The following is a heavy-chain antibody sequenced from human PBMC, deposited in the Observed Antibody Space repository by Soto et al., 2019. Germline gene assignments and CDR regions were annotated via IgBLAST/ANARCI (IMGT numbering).Heavy chain of an antibody. V-gene: IGHV4-39*01. CDR3: ARLVTIFGVVIRMDV. D-gene: IGHD3-3*01. J-gene: IGHJ6*02. CDR1: GGSINSSYY. Sequence: QLQLQESGPGLVKPSETLSLTCTVSGGSINSSYYWGWIRQPPGKGLEWIGTLYYSGSTHYNPSLMSRVTISANTSKNQFSLTLSSVTAADTALYYCARLVTIFGVVIRMDVWGQGTTVTVSS. CDR2: LYYSGST.